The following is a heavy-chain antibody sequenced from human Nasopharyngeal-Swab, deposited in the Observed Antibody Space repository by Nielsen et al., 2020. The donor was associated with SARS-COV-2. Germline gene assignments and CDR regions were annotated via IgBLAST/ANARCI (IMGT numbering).Heavy chain of an antibody. CDR3: ARSVGSFYGQGAFDI. J-gene: IGHJ3*02. D-gene: IGHD1-26*01. Sequence: GGSLRLSCTTSGFTFGDYAMSWFRQAPGKGLEWVGVIGSKNYGGAPEYAASVKGRFTISRDGAESIAYLQMNSLETEDTGVYYCARSVGSFYGQGAFDIWGQGTMVTVSS. V-gene: IGHV3-49*01. CDR2: IGSKNYGGAP. CDR1: GFTFGDYA.